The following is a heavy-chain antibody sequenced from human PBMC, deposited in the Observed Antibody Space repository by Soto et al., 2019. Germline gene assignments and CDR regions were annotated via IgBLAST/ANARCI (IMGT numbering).Heavy chain of an antibody. Sequence: QVQLQESGPGLVKPSETLSLTCTVSGGSISTYYWSWIRQPPGKGLEWIGYIYYSGSTNYNPSLKSRVTISVDTSKNQSSLKLSSVTAADTAVYYCARDSSGWLDAFDIWGQGTMVTVSS. D-gene: IGHD6-19*01. CDR3: ARDSSGWLDAFDI. CDR1: GGSISTYY. CDR2: IYYSGST. J-gene: IGHJ3*02. V-gene: IGHV4-59*01.